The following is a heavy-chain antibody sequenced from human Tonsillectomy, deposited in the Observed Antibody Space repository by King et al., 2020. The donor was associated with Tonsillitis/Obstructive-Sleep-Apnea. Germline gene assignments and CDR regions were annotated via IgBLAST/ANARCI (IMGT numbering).Heavy chain of an antibody. Sequence: VQLVESGGGLVQPGGSLRVSCAASGFTFSSYEMNWVRQAPGKGLEWVSYISSSGSPIYYADSVKGRFTISRDNAKNSLYLQMNSLRAEDTAVYHCASSRFGGWFDPWGQGTLVTVSS. CDR1: GFTFSSYE. CDR3: ASSRFGGWFDP. D-gene: IGHD3-16*01. CDR2: ISSSGSPI. V-gene: IGHV3-48*03. J-gene: IGHJ5*02.